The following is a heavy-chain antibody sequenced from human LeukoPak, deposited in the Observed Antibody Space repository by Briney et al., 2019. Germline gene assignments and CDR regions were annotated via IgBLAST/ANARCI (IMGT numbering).Heavy chain of an antibody. J-gene: IGHJ4*02. CDR3: ARGIVYGGNTRYFDY. CDR2: IIPILGIA. Sequence: SVKVSCKASGGTFSSYTISWVRQAPGQGLGWMGRIIPILGIANYAQKFQGRVTITADKSTSTAYMELSSLRSEDTAVYYCARGIVYGGNTRYFDYWGREPWSPSPQ. CDR1: GGTFSSYT. V-gene: IGHV1-69*02. D-gene: IGHD4-23*01.